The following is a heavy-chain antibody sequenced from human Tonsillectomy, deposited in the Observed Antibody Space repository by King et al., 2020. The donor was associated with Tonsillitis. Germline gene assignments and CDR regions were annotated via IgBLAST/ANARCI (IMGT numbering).Heavy chain of an antibody. CDR1: GGSISSGGYS. CDR2: IYHSGST. CDR3: ARGDSADITRGSYFDY. D-gene: IGHD1-20*01. V-gene: IGHV4-30-2*01. Sequence: LQLQESGSGLVKPSQTLSLTCAVSGGSISSGGYSWSWIRQPPGKGLEWIGYIYHSGSTYYNPSLKSRVTISVDRSKNQFSLKLSSVTAADTAVYYCARGDSADITRGSYFDYWGQGTLVTVSS. J-gene: IGHJ4*02.